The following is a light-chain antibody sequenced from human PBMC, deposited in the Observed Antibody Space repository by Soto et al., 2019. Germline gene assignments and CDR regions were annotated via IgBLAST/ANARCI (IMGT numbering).Light chain of an antibody. CDR3: SSYTSSSTLCV. V-gene: IGLV2-14*03. J-gene: IGLJ1*01. CDR1: GSDIGGYNY. CDR2: DVW. Sequence: QSALTQPASVSGSPGQSITISCIGTGSDIGGYNYVSWYQQHPGKAPKLMIYDVWARPLGISHRFSGSKSGNTASLTISGLQDEDEADYYCSSYTSSSTLCVFGTGTKLTVL.